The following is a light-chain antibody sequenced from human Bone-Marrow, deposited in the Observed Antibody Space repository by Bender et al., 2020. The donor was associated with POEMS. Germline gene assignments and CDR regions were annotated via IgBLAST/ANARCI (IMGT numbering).Light chain of an antibody. V-gene: IGLV3-10*01. J-gene: IGLJ2*01. CDR2: EDS. Sequence: AMTTCYRDALPSKYAFWYQQKPGQAPVLITYEDSERPSGIPERFSGSSSGTMATLTLSGAQVEDKGDYYCYSTDRSGNQRVFGGGTKLTVL. CDR3: YSTDRSGNQRV. CDR1: ALPSKY.